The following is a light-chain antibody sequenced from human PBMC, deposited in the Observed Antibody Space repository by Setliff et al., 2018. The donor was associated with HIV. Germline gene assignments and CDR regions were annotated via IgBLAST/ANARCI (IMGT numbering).Light chain of an antibody. Sequence: QSVLTQPASVSGSPGQSITLSCTGTSDDIGNNDLVSWYQQRPGQAPKLMIYDVTKRPSGVSNRISGSKSGNTASLTISGLQAEDEADYYCCSYAGSSTYVFGTGTKVTVL. CDR1: SDDIGNNDL. CDR3: CSYAGSSTYV. CDR2: DVT. V-gene: IGLV2-23*02. J-gene: IGLJ1*01.